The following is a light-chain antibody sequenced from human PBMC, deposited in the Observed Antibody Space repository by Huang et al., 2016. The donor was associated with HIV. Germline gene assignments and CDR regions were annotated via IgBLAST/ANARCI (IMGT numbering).Light chain of an antibody. V-gene: IGKV1-NL1*01. CDR3: QHYFSSPPLT. J-gene: IGKJ4*01. Sequence: DIQMTQSPSSLSTSVGDRVTITCRASQGISNSLAWYQQKPGRAPKLHLYAPSRLEGGVPSSFRGVGSGTDYTLTISRLQPKVLATYNCQHYFSSPPLTFGGGTKVEIK. CDR1: QGISNS. CDR2: APS.